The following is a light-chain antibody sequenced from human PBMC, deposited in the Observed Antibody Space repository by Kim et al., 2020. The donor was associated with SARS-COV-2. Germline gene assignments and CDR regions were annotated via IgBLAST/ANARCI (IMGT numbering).Light chain of an antibody. V-gene: IGKV3-20*01. CDR2: GAS. CDR3: QQFGISPLT. Sequence: SPGERATLSCRASQSISSSYLAWYQQKPGQAPRLLIYGASSRATGIPDRFSGSGSGTDFTLTISTLEPEDFAVYSCQQFGISPLTFGQGTKVDIK. CDR1: QSISSSY. J-gene: IGKJ1*01.